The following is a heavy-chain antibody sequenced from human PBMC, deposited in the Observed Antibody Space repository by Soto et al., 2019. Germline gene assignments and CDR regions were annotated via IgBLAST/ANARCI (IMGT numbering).Heavy chain of an antibody. Sequence: SVKVSCKASGCTLSIYAISWVRKAPGQGLEWMGGIIPIFGTANYAQKFQGRVKITADESKSKAYMELRSLSSEDKAVDYCARLASPAPLILSLNYFDYWGQGTLVPSPQ. CDR3: ARLASPAPLILSLNYFDY. CDR2: IIPIFGTA. D-gene: IGHD3-16*01. J-gene: IGHJ4*02. CDR1: GCTLSIYA. V-gene: IGHV1-69*13.